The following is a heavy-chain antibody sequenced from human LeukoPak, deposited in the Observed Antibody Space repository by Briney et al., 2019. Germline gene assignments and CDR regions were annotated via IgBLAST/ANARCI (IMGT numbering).Heavy chain of an antibody. D-gene: IGHD6-19*01. CDR3: AKVLGQWLDYYFDY. J-gene: IGHJ4*02. V-gene: IGHV3-23*01. CDR1: GFTFSSYA. CDR2: ISGSGNTT. Sequence: GGSLRLSCAASGFTFSSYAMSWVRQAPGKGLEWVSGISGSGNTTYYADSVKGRFTISRDNSKNTLYLQMNSLRANGTAVYYCAKVLGQWLDYYFDYWGQGTLVSVSS.